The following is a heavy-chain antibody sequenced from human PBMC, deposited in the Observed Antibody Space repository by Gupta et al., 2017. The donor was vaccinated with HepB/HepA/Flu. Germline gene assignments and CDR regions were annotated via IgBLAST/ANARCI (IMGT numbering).Heavy chain of an antibody. J-gene: IGHJ1*01. D-gene: IGHD2-2*01. CDR1: WFSLSTSAVG. Sequence: QITLKKSCPTLVKPTQTLTLTCTFSWFSLSTSAVGVGWIRQPPGKALEWLALIYWDDDKRYRTCMKSRLTITKETSKNQVVLTMTNMDPVEKATYYCAHRQMYQRLMSAEYFKHWGQGTLVTVSS. V-gene: IGHV2-5*02. CDR2: IYWDDDK. CDR3: AHRQMYQRLMSAEYFKH.